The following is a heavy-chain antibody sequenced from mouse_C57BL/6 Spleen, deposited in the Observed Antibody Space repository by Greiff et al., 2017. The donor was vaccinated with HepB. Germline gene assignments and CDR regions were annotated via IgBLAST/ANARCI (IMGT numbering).Heavy chain of an antibody. J-gene: IGHJ1*03. Sequence: EVKLMESEGGLVQPGSSMKLSCTASGFTFSDYYMAWVRQVPEKGLEWVANINYDGSSTYYLDSLKSRFIISRDNAKNILYLQMSSLKSEDTATYYCARDYDSYWYFDVWGTGTTVTVSS. D-gene: IGHD2-4*01. V-gene: IGHV5-16*01. CDR1: GFTFSDYY. CDR3: ARDYDSYWYFDV. CDR2: INYDGSST.